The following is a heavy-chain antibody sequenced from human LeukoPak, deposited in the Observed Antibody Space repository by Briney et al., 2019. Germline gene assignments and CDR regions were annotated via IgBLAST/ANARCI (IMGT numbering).Heavy chain of an antibody. CDR3: VRDSSVTRMDV. V-gene: IGHV3-74*03. CDR1: GFTFNTW. J-gene: IGHJ6*04. CDR2: INTDGSSI. D-gene: IGHD4-17*01. Sequence: PGGSLRLSCAASGFTFNTWMHWVRQAPGKGLVWVSRINTDGSSITYADSVKGRFGVSRDDAKNTLYLQMYSLRAEDTAVYYCVRDSSVTRMDVWGKGTTVTVSS.